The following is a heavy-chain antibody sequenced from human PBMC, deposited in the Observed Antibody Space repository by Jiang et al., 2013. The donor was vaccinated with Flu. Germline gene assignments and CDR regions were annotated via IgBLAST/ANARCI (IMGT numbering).Heavy chain of an antibody. D-gene: IGHD6-6*01. V-gene: IGHV3-33*01. J-gene: IGHJ4*02. CDR3: ARGSLSRPSYFDY. Sequence: WVAVVWFDGSNEHYADSVKGRFTISRDNFKNTLYLQVNSLRAEDTAVYYCARGSLSRPSYFDYWGQGTLVTVSS. CDR2: VWFDGSNE.